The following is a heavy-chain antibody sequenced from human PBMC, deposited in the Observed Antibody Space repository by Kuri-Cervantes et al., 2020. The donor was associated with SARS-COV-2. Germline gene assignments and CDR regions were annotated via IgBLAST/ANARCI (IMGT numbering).Heavy chain of an antibody. CDR2: IRSKAYGGTT. V-gene: IGHV3-49*04. Sequence: GESLKISCTASGFTFGDYAMSWVRQAPGKGLEWVGFIRSKAYGGTTEYAASVKGRFTISRDDSKSIAYLQMNSLKTEDTAVYYCARPSYMAALTAPFQHWGQGTLVTVSS. J-gene: IGHJ1*01. D-gene: IGHD6-6*01. CDR1: GFTFGDYA. CDR3: ARPSYMAALTAPFQH.